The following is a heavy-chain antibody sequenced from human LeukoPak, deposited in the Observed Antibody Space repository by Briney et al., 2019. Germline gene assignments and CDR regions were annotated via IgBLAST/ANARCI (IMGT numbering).Heavy chain of an antibody. CDR2: IWYDGSNK. J-gene: IGHJ4*02. Sequence: PGRSLRLSCAASGFTFSSYGMHWVRQAPGKGLEWVAVIWYDGSNKYYAGSVKGRFTISRDNSKNTLYLQMDGLRAEDTAVYYCASPLDSSGYYLGYWGQGTLVTVSS. CDR1: GFTFSSYG. CDR3: ASPLDSSGYYLGY. D-gene: IGHD3-22*01. V-gene: IGHV3-33*01.